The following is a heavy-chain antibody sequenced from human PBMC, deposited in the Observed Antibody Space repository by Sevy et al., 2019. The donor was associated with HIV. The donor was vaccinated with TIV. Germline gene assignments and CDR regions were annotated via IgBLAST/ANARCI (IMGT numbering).Heavy chain of an antibody. Sequence: GGSLRLSCAASEFTFSDYYMSWIRQAPGKGLEWVSYISSRSTYTNYADSVKGRFTISRDNARNSLYLQMNSLRAEDTAVYYCARVRYDSGSYYKDYWGHGTLVTVSS. V-gene: IGHV3-11*06. J-gene: IGHJ4*01. CDR3: ARVRYDSGSYYKDY. CDR2: ISSRSTYT. D-gene: IGHD3-10*01. CDR1: EFTFSDYY.